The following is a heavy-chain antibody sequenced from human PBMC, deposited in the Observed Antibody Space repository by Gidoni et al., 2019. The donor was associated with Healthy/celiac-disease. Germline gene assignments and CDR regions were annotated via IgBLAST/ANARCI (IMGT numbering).Heavy chain of an antibody. V-gene: IGHV3-48*02. CDR3: AREGEGGSGYHYFDY. D-gene: IGHD3-22*01. CDR2: ISSGSSSM. Sequence: EVQLVESGGGLEQPGGSLRRSCAAYGFTCSSYSMNWVRQAPGKGLEWVSYISSGSSSMYYADSVKGRFTISRDNAKSSLYLQMNSLRDEDTAVYYCAREGEGGSGYHYFDYWGQGTLVTVSS. J-gene: IGHJ4*02. CDR1: GFTCSSYS.